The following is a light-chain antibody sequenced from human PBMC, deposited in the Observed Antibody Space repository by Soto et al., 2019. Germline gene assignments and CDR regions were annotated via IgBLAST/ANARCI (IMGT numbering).Light chain of an antibody. CDR2: EVS. Sequence: QSALTQPPSASGSPGQSVTISCTGTSSDVGGYNYVSWYQQYPGKAPKLMIYEVSERPSGVPDRFSGSKSGNTASLTVSGLQAEDEADYYCSSYAGSSTLVFGGGPKLTVL. J-gene: IGLJ2*01. CDR3: SSYAGSSTLV. CDR1: SSDVGGYNY. V-gene: IGLV2-8*01.